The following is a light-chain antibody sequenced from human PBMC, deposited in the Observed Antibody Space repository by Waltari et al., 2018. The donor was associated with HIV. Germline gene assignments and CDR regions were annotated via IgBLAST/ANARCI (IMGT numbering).Light chain of an antibody. V-gene: IGLV1-40*01. CDR2: SND. Sequence: QSVLTQPPSVSGAPGPRVAISCTGSRSNIADGYAVHWYQVLPGTVPKLIIFSNDTRPSGVPDRFSASKSPTSASLAITGLQPEDEADYYCQSYDSGLSATVFGGGTRLTVL. CDR1: RSNIADGYA. J-gene: IGLJ3*02. CDR3: QSYDSGLSATV.